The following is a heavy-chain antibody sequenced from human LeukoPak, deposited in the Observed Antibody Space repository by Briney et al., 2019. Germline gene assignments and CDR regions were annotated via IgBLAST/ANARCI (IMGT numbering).Heavy chain of an antibody. D-gene: IGHD2-2*01. V-gene: IGHV1-69*13. Sequence: ASVKVSCKASGGTVSSYVISWVRQAPGQGLEWMGGIIPIFGTANYAQKFQGRVTITADESTSTAYMELSSLRSEDTAVCYCARDTSTWDWFDPWGQGTLVIVSS. J-gene: IGHJ5*02. CDR1: GGTVSSYV. CDR2: IIPIFGTA. CDR3: ARDTSTWDWFDP.